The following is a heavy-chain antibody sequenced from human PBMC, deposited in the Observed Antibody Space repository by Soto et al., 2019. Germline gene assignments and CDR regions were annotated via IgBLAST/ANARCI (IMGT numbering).Heavy chain of an antibody. Sequence: ASVRVSCKASGYTFTSSYMHWVRQAPEQGHEWMVIINPSGGSTSYAQMFQGRVTMTRATSMSSVYMELSSLRSEDTVVYYCARDGRSSYSSAWYYFDYWGQGTLVTVS. CDR2: INPSGGST. CDR1: GYTFTSSY. J-gene: IGHJ4*02. V-gene: IGHV1-46*01. CDR3: ARDGRSSYSSAWYYFDY. D-gene: IGHD6-19*01.